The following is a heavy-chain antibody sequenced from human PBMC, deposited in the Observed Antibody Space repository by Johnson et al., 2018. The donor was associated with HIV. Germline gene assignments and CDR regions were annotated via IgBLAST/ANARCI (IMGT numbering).Heavy chain of an antibody. CDR1: GFTFSSYG. J-gene: IGHJ3*02. V-gene: IGHV3-30*02. CDR2: IRYDGSNK. Sequence: VQLVESGGGVVQPGRSLRLSCAASGFTFSSYGMHWVRQAPGKGLEWVAFIRYDGSNKYYADSVKGRFTISRDNAKNTLYLQMNSLRAEDTAVYYCAKDVGNYWPNAFDIWGQGTTVTVSS. CDR3: AKDVGNYWPNAFDI. D-gene: IGHD3-22*01.